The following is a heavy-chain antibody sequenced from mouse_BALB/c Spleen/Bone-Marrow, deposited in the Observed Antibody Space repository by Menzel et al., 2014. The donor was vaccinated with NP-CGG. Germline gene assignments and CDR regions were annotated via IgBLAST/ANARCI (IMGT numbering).Heavy chain of an antibody. J-gene: IGHJ3*01. CDR1: GYTFTDYA. V-gene: IGHV1-67*01. Sequence: QVQLQQSGPELVRPGVSVKISCKGSGYTFTDYAMHWVKQSHAKSLEWIGVINTYSGNTNYNQNFKGKATMTVDKSSSTAFMELARLTYEDSAIYYCAREGYASTAWFAYWGQGTLVPVSA. CDR3: AREGYASTAWFAY. D-gene: IGHD1-1*01. CDR2: INTYSGNT.